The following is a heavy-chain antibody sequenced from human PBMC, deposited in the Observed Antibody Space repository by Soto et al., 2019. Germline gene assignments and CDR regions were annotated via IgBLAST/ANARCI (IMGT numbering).Heavy chain of an antibody. J-gene: IGHJ6*02. V-gene: IGHV3-21*01. CDR1: GFTFSSYS. CDR2: ISSSSSYI. Sequence: PGGSLRLSCAVSGFTFSSYSMNWVRQAPVKGLEWVSSISSSSSYIYYADSVKGRFTISRDNAKNSLYLQMNSLRAEDTAVYYCARDQGYGDYVSYYYYGMDVWGQVTTVTVSS. D-gene: IGHD4-17*01. CDR3: ARDQGYGDYVSYYYYGMDV.